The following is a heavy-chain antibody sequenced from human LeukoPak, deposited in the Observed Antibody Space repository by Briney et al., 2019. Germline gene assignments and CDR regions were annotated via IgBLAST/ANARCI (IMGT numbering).Heavy chain of an antibody. V-gene: IGHV3-48*01. D-gene: IGHD3-22*01. CDR1: GFTFSSYA. CDR2: IIDSGKTV. Sequence: QSGGSLRLSCAASGFTFSSYAMSWVRQTPGKGLEWIAYIIDSGKTVYYADSVKGRFTISRDNAKNSLYLQMNSLRAEDTAVYYCARADSTMVVWYFDYWGQGALVTVSS. CDR3: ARADSTMVVWYFDY. J-gene: IGHJ4*02.